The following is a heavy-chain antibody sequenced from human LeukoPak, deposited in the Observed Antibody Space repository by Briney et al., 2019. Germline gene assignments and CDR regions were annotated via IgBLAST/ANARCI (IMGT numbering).Heavy chain of an antibody. CDR1: GFTFSSYW. V-gene: IGHV3-7*03. Sequence: GGSLRLSCAASGFTFSSYWMDWVRQAPGKGLEWVANIKKDGSEKNYVDSVKGRFTISRDNAKNSLYLQMNSLRAEDTAVYYCAREGAHCSGGSCYPGGMDVWGQGTTVTVSS. J-gene: IGHJ6*02. CDR2: IKKDGSEK. D-gene: IGHD2-15*01. CDR3: AREGAHCSGGSCYPGGMDV.